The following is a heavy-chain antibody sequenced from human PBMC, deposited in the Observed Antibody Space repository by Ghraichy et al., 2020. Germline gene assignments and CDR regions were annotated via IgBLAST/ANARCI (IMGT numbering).Heavy chain of an antibody. CDR3: TRDSALGDLSSGSYMRAFDI. CDR2: ISSDGTVT. D-gene: IGHD3-3*01. CDR1: GFTFSNFW. V-gene: IGHV3-74*01. Sequence: GGSLRLSCAASGFTFSNFWMHWVRQAPGKGLVWVSRISSDGTVTNYADSVKGRFTISRDNAKNTVYLQMNSLRAEDTAVYYCTRDSALGDLSSGSYMRAFDIWGQGTMVTVSS. J-gene: IGHJ3*02.